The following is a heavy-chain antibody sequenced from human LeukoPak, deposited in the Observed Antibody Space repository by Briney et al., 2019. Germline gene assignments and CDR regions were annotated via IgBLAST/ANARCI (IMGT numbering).Heavy chain of an antibody. CDR2: IYYSGIT. CDR1: GFTFSNHG. Sequence: GSLRLSCATSGFTFSNHGMNWIRQPPGKGLEWIGYIYYSGITNYNPSLKSRVTISVDTSKNQFSLKLSSVTAADTAVYYCARHHGDYASFDYWGQGTLVTVSS. J-gene: IGHJ4*02. CDR3: ARHHGDYASFDY. D-gene: IGHD4-17*01. V-gene: IGHV4-59*11.